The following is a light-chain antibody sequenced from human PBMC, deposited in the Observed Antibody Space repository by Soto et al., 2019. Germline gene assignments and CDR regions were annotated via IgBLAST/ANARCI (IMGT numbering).Light chain of an antibody. V-gene: IGKV1-5*03. CDR1: QSISSW. CDR3: QQYDSYPWT. CDR2: KAS. Sequence: DIQMTQSPSTLSASVGDRVTITCRASQSISSWLAWYQQKPGKAPKLLIDKASSLASGVPSRFSGSGSGTEFTLTISRLQPDDFATDYCQQYDSYPWTFGQGTKVEIK. J-gene: IGKJ1*01.